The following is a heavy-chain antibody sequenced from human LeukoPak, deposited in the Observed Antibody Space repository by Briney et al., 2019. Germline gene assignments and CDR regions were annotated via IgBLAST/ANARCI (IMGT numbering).Heavy chain of an antibody. CDR2: ISYDGSNK. J-gene: IGHJ4*02. D-gene: IGHD1-26*01. CDR3: AKDPGGSYPYFDY. Sequence: GRSLRLSCAASGFTFSSYGMHWVRQAPGKGLGWVAVISYDGSNKYYADSVKGRFTISRDNSKNTLYLQMNSLRAEDTAVYYCAKDPGGSYPYFDYWGQGTLVTVSS. V-gene: IGHV3-30*18. CDR1: GFTFSSYG.